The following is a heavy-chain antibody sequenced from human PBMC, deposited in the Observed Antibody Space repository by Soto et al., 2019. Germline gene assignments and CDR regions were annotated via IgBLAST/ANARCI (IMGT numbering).Heavy chain of an antibody. J-gene: IGHJ2*01. CDR3: ARRGPLMTTVTTDWYFDL. V-gene: IGHV1-18*01. CDR1: GYTFTSYG. Sequence: QVQLVQSGAEVKKPGASVKVSCKASGYTFTSYGISWVRRAPGQGLEWMGWISAYNGNTNYAQKLQGRVTMTTDTSTSTAYMELRSLRSDDTAVYYCARRGPLMTTVTTDWYFDLWGRGTLVTVSS. CDR2: ISAYNGNT. D-gene: IGHD4-17*01.